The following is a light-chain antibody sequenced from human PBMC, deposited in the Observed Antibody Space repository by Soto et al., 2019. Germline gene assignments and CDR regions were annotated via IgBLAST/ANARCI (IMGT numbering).Light chain of an antibody. CDR3: QQFNSYPIT. CDR2: AAS. CDR1: QGISSY. J-gene: IGKJ3*01. V-gene: IGKV1-9*01. Sequence: DIQLTQSPSFLSASVGDRVTITCRASQGISSYLAWYQQKPGKAPKLLIYAASTLQSGVPSRFSGSGSGTEFPLIISSLQPEDFATYYCQQFNSYPITFGPGTKVDIK.